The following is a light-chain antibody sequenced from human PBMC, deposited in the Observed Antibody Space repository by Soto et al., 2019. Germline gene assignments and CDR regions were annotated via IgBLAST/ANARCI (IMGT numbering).Light chain of an antibody. V-gene: IGKV3D-20*01. J-gene: IGKJ4*01. CDR1: QSVSNSY. Sequence: EIVLTQSPATLSLSPGERATLSCGASQSVSNSYLAWYQQKPGLAPRVLIYDASSRATGIPDRFSGSGSGTDSTLTISRLEPEDFAVYYCQQYGSSPHVFGGGTKVDIK. CDR3: QQYGSSPHV. CDR2: DAS.